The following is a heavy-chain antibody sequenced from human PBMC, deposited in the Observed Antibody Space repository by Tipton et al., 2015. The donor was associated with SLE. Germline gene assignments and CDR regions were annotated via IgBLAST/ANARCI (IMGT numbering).Heavy chain of an antibody. CDR3: ARSLGILTGYYKGYWYFDL. D-gene: IGHD3-9*01. J-gene: IGHJ2*01. V-gene: IGHV4-31*03. CDR1: GGSISSGGYY. CDR2: IYYSGST. Sequence: TLSLTCTVSGGSISSGGYYWSWIRQHPGKGLEWIGYIYYSGSTYYNPSLKSRVTISVDTSKNQFSLKLSSVTAADTAVYYCARSLGILTGYYKGYWYFDLRGRGALVTVSS.